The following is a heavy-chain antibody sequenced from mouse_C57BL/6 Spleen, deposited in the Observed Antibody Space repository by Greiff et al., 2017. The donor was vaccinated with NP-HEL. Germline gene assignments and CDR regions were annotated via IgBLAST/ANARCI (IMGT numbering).Heavy chain of an antibody. CDR3: ARSRYYYGSSPWFAY. CDR1: GYTFTDYY. CDR2: INPNNGGT. V-gene: IGHV1-26*01. D-gene: IGHD1-1*01. Sequence: VQLQQSGPELVKPGASVKISCKASGYTFTDYYMNWVKQSHGKSLEWIGDINPNNGGTSYNQKFKGKATLTVDKSSSTAYMELRSLTSEDSAVYYCARSRYYYGSSPWFAYWGQGTLVTVSA. J-gene: IGHJ3*01.